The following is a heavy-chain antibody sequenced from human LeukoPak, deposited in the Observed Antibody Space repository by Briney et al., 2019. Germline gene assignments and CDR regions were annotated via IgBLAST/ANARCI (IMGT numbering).Heavy chain of an antibody. CDR1: GFTFSNCG. V-gene: IGHV3-33*01. D-gene: IGHD6-6*01. Sequence: GGSLRLSCEASGFTFSNCGFHWVRQAPGKGLEWVAVIWYDGSKKYYADSVRGRFTVSRDDSKNTLYLQMSSLTVEDTAVYYCARDAGSSSSIHDFWGQGTLVTVPS. J-gene: IGHJ4*02. CDR3: ARDAGSSSSIHDF. CDR2: IWYDGSKK.